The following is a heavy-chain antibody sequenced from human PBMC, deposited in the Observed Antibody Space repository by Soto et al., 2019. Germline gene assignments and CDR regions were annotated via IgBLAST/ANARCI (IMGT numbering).Heavy chain of an antibody. V-gene: IGHV1-69*13. CDR3: ARPFQSWPGGWYFDL. J-gene: IGHJ2*01. CDR2: IIPIFGTA. D-gene: IGHD3-16*01. Sequence: ASVKVSCKASGVTFSSYSINWVRQAPVQGLEWMGGIIPIFGTANSAQKFQGRVTLTADESTSTAHMELNSLRNEDTAVYYCARPFQSWPGGWYFDLWGRGTRVTVSS. CDR1: GVTFSSYS.